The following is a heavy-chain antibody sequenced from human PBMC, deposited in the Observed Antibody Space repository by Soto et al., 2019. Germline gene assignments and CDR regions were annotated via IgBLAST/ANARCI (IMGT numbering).Heavy chain of an antibody. CDR2: IYYSGST. D-gene: IGHD3-10*01. CDR1: GGSISSGGYY. CDR3: ASHKYYYGSGSYYHFDY. J-gene: IGHJ4*02. V-gene: IGHV4-31*03. Sequence: PSETLSLTCTVSGGSISSGGYYWSWIRQHPGKGLEWIGYIYYSGSTYYNPSLKSRVTISVDTSKDQFSLKLSSVTAADTAVYYCASHKYYYGSGSYYHFDYWGQGTLVTVSS.